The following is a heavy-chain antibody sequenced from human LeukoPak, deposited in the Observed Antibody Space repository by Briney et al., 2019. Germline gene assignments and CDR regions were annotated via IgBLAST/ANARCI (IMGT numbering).Heavy chain of an antibody. J-gene: IGHJ4*02. Sequence: SETLSLTCTVSGGSISSGAYYWGWLRQPPGKGLEWIGNIYYSGSTYYNPSLKSRITISVDTSKNQFSLKLSSVTAADTAVYYCARVNPTGYSSRWGQGTLVTVSS. D-gene: IGHD6-13*01. V-gene: IGHV4-39*07. CDR2: IYYSGST. CDR1: GGSISSGAYY. CDR3: ARVNPTGYSSR.